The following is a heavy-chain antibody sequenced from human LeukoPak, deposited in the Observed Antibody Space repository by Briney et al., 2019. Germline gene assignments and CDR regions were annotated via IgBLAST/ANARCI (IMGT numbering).Heavy chain of an antibody. V-gene: IGHV3-30-3*01. CDR1: GLTFSSYC. J-gene: IGHJ6*02. Sequence: GRSLRLSCAASGLTFSSYCMHWGRQAPGKGLEWVAVISYEGSDKYYADSVKGRFTISRDNSKNTLYLQMNSLRAEDTAVYYCARGEDRASQVIISHYYTVDAWGQGTTVTVSS. CDR3: ARGEDRASQVIISHYYTVDA. D-gene: IGHD3-3*01. CDR2: ISYEGSDK.